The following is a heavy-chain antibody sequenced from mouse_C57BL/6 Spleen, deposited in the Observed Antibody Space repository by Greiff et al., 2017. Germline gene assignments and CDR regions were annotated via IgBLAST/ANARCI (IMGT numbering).Heavy chain of an antibody. CDR2: ISPSNGGT. V-gene: IGHV1-53*01. D-gene: IGHD1-1*01. Sequence: QVQLLQPGTELVKPGASVKLSCKASGYTFTSYWMHWVQQRPGQGLEWIGNISPSNGGTNYNKKFKSKATLTVDKSSSTAYMQLSSLASEDSAVYYCARRPLLRHFDYWGQGTTLTVSS. J-gene: IGHJ2*01. CDR3: ARRPLLRHFDY. CDR1: GYTFTSYW.